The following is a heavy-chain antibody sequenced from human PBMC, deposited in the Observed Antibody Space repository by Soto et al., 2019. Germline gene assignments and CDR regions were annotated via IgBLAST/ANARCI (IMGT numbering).Heavy chain of an antibody. Sequence: QVQLVQSGAEVKKPGSSVKVSCKASGGTFSSYTISWVRQAPGQGLEWMGRIIPILGIANDAQKFQGRVTITADKXKSXAXRELSSLRSEDTAVYYCAREEQYCSSTSCYWGWFDPWGQGTLVTVSS. CDR2: IIPILGIA. CDR3: AREEQYCSSTSCYWGWFDP. D-gene: IGHD2-2*01. V-gene: IGHV1-69*08. J-gene: IGHJ5*02. CDR1: GGTFSSYT.